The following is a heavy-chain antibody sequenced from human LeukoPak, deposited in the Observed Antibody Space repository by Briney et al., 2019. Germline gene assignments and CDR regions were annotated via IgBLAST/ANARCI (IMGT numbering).Heavy chain of an antibody. Sequence: GGSLRLSCAASGFTFSSYWMSWVRQAPGKGLEWVANIKQDGSEKYYVDSVKGRFTISRDNAKNSLYLQMNSLRAEDTAVYYCARGGTMITFGGVIDAHYYYYGMDVWGQGTTVTVSS. V-gene: IGHV3-7*01. CDR1: GFTFSSYW. D-gene: IGHD3-16*02. CDR3: ARGGTMITFGGVIDAHYYYYGMDV. J-gene: IGHJ6*02. CDR2: IKQDGSEK.